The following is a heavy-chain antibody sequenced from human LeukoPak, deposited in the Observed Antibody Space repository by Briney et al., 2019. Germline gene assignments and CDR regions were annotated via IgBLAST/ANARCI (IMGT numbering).Heavy chain of an antibody. CDR3: ARDRDRRFDP. CDR1: GGSISSTSYY. J-gene: IGHJ5*02. D-gene: IGHD3-10*01. Sequence: SETLSLTCTVSGGSISSTSYYWSWIRQPPGKGLEWIGYIYYSGSTYYNPSLKSRVTISVDTSKNQFSLKLSSVTAADTAVYYCARDRDRRFDPWGQGTLVTVSS. CDR2: IYYSGST. V-gene: IGHV4-30-4*08.